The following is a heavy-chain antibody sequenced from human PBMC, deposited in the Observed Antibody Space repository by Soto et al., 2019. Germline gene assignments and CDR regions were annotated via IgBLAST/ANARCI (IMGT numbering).Heavy chain of an antibody. CDR3: ARGQLVWYGDLTPYHRDMDV. D-gene: IGHD3-10*01. V-gene: IGHV4-34*01. J-gene: IGHJ6*02. CDR1: GGSFDDFY. Sequence: SETLSLTCAFYGGSFDDFYWSWVRQSPGKGLEWVGEISHDGGTNYSPSLTSRVSISVDTSKNQFSLHLRSVTAADTGLYYCARGQLVWYGDLTPYHRDMDVWGQGTTVTVSS. CDR2: ISHDGGT.